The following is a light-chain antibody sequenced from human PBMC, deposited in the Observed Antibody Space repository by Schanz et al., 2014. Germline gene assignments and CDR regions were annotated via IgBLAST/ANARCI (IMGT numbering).Light chain of an antibody. CDR2: DVS. CDR3: SSYAGSNSFVV. J-gene: IGLJ2*01. Sequence: QSALTQPASVSGSPGQSITISCTGTSSDVGSYNLVSWYQQHPGKAPKLMIYDVSDRPSGVPDRFSGSKSGNTASLTVSGLQAEDEADYYCSSYAGSNSFVVFGGGTKLTVL. V-gene: IGLV2-23*02. CDR1: SSDVGSYNL.